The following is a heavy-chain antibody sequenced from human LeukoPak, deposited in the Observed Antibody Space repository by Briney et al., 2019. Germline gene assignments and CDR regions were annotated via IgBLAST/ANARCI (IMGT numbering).Heavy chain of an antibody. CDR3: ARVVKDYVWGSYVMDAFDI. D-gene: IGHD3-16*01. CDR1: GFTVSSNY. CDR2: IYSCDST. Sequence: GVSLRLSCAASGFTVSSNYMSWVRQAPGEGVEGVSVIYSCDSTYYADSVKGRFTISRDNPKNTLYLQMNSLRGEDTAVYYCARVVKDYVWGSYVMDAFDIWGQGTMVTVSS. J-gene: IGHJ3*02. V-gene: IGHV3-66*01.